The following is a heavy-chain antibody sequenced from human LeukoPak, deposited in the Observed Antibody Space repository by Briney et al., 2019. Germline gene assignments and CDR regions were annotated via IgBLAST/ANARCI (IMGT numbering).Heavy chain of an antibody. CDR3: TRIYKSSGSYYSVFDY. D-gene: IGHD3-10*01. V-gene: IGHV4-39*07. Sequence: SETLSLTCTVSGGSISSYYWGWIRQPPGKGLEWIGSINYSGTTYYNPSLKSRVTISVETSKKQFSLKLTSVTAADTAVYYCTRIYKSSGSYYSVFDYWGQGTLVTVSS. CDR1: GGSISSYY. CDR2: INYSGTT. J-gene: IGHJ4*02.